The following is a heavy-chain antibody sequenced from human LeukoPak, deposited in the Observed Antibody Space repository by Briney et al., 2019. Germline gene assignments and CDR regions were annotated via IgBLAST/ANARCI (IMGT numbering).Heavy chain of an antibody. CDR3: ARVLAAAGLDY. D-gene: IGHD6-13*01. CDR2: INHSGST. J-gene: IGHJ4*02. Sequence: PSETLSLTCAVYGGSFSGYYWSWIRQPPGNGLEWIGEINHSGSTNYNPSLKSRVTISVDTSKNQFSLKLSSVTAADTAVYYCARVLAAAGLDYWGQGTLVTVSS. V-gene: IGHV4-34*01. CDR1: GGSFSGYY.